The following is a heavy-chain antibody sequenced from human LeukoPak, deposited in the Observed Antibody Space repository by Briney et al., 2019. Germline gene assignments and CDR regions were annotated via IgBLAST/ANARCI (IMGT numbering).Heavy chain of an antibody. CDR2: ISSSSSFI. V-gene: IGHV3-21*01. CDR1: GFTFSTYS. J-gene: IGHJ5*02. CDR3: AKDGSYGSGKWFDP. Sequence: GGSLRLSCAASGFTFSTYSMNWVRQAPGKGLEWVSSISSSSSFIYYADSVKGRFTISRDNAKNSLYLQMNSLRAEDTAVYYCAKDGSYGSGKWFDPWGQGTLVTVSS. D-gene: IGHD3-10*01.